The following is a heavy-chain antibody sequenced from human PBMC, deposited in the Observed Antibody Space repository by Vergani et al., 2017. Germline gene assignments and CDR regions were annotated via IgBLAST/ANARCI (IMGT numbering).Heavy chain of an antibody. CDR3: ARGYCSSTSCYGTRAFDI. D-gene: IGHD2-2*01. Sequence: EVQLVESGGGLVQPGGSLRLSCAASGFTFSSYDMHWVRQATGKGLEWVSAIGTAGDTYYPGSVKGRFTISRENAKNSLYLQMNSLRAGDTAVYYCARGYCSSTSCYGTRAFDIWGQGTMVTVSS. V-gene: IGHV3-13*01. J-gene: IGHJ3*02. CDR2: IGTAGDT. CDR1: GFTFSSYD.